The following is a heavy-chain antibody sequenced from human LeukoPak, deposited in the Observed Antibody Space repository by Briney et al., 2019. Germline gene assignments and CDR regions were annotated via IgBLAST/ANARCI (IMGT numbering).Heavy chain of an antibody. CDR2: LNPNSGNA. CDR1: GYIFTTYD. V-gene: IGHV1-8*03. Sequence: ASVKVSCKASGYIFTTYDIGWVRQATGPRLEWMGWLNPNSGNAGYAQKFQGRVTISRNTSISTDYMELSSLRSDDTAIYYCARRKFLGWFDPWGQGTLVTVSS. D-gene: IGHD7-27*01. J-gene: IGHJ5*02. CDR3: ARRKFLGWFDP.